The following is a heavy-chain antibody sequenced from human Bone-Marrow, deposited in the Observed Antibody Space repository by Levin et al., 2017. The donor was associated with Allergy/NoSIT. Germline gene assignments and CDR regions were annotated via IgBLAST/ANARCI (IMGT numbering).Heavy chain of an antibody. D-gene: IGHD2-2*01. CDR3: ARAPGYCSSTSCYPDAFDI. CDR1: GGTFSSYA. Sequence: KISCKASGGTFSSYAISWVRQAPGQGLEWMGGIIPIFGTANYAQKFQGRVTITADESTSTAYMELSSLRSEDTAVYYCARAPGYCSSTSCYPDAFDIWGQGTMVTVSS. V-gene: IGHV1-69*01. CDR2: IIPIFGTA. J-gene: IGHJ3*02.